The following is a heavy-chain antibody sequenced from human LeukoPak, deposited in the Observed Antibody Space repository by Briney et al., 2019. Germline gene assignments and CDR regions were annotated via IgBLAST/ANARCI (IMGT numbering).Heavy chain of an antibody. CDR3: AKDGGLWVSSHWGDS. Sequence: GGSLRLSCAASGFTFSSYTMSWVRQAPGKGLEWVSTITTSDGNTYYADSVKGRFTVSRDNSKNTLFLQMNSLRAEDTAVYYCAKDGGLWVSSHWGDSWGRGTLVTVSS. J-gene: IGHJ4*02. D-gene: IGHD7-27*01. CDR1: GFTFSSYT. CDR2: ITTSDGNT. V-gene: IGHV3-23*01.